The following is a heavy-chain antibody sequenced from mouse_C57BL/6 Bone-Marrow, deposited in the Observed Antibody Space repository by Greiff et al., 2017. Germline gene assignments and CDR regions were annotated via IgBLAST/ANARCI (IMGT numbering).Heavy chain of an antibody. D-gene: IGHD1-1*01. J-gene: IGHJ4*01. CDR2: IYPGSGNT. Sequence: QVQLKESGPELVKPGASVKISCKASGYSFTSYYIHWVKQRPGQGLEWIGWIYPGSGNTKYNEKFKGKATLTAGTSSSTAYMQLSSLTSEDSAVYYCARWGYYGTFMDYWGQGTSVTVSS. CDR1: GYSFTSYY. CDR3: ARWGYYGTFMDY. V-gene: IGHV1-66*01.